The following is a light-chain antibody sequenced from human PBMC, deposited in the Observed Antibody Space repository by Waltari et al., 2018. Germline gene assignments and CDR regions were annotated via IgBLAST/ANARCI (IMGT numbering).Light chain of an antibody. CDR1: SSDVGTYNH. J-gene: IGLJ2*01. Sequence: QSALTPPASVAGSPGQKITISCTGTSSDVGTYNHVSWYQQHPGKAPKLMIYEVNNRTSGVSERFAACQSGNTASLTIAGIQAEDEAAYYCSSCTSSSAVVFGGGTKLTVL. CDR2: EVN. V-gene: IGLV2-14*01. CDR3: SSCTSSSAVV.